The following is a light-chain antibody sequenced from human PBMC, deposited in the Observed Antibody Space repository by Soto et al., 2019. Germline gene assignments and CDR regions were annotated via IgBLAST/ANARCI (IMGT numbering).Light chain of an antibody. CDR1: SNNVQTFNL. V-gene: IGLV2-23*01. CDR3: CSFGSAADIV. CDR2: EAS. J-gene: IGLJ7*01. Sequence: QSVLTQPASVSGSPGQSITISCSGSSNNVQTFNLVSWYQHRPGKAPKLIIYEASKRPSGVSDRFSGSRSGSTASLTISELQTDDEADYFCCSFGSAADIVFGGGTQLTVL.